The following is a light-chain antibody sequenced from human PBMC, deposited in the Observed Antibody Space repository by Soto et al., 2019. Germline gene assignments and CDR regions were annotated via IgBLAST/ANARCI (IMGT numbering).Light chain of an antibody. Sequence: EIVLTQSPATLSLSPGVRATLSCRASQSVSSYLAWYQQKPGQAPRLLIYDASNRATGIPARFSGSGSGTDFTLTISSLEPEDFATYYCHQASSFPLSFGGGTKVEIK. CDR1: QSVSSY. CDR3: HQASSFPLS. V-gene: IGKV3-11*01. CDR2: DAS. J-gene: IGKJ4*01.